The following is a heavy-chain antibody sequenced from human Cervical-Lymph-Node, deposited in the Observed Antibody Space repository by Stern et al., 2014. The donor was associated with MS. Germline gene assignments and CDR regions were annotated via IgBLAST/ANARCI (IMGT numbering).Heavy chain of an antibody. D-gene: IGHD2-8*01. CDR3: ARDEGGVDI. V-gene: IGHV1-69*09. J-gene: IGHJ3*02. Sequence: QVQLVQSGAEVKKPGSSVKVSCKASGGTFSSHAIRWVRQAPGQGLEWVGWIIATLQVANHAHKFQGRITITEDKSTNTSYMELSSLRSEDTALYYCARDEGGVDIWGQGTMVSVSS. CDR2: IIATLQVA. CDR1: GGTFSSHA.